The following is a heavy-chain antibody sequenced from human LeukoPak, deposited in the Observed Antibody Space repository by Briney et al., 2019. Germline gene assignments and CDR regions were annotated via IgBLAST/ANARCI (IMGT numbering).Heavy chain of an antibody. J-gene: IGHJ4*02. D-gene: IGHD3-10*01. Sequence: GGSQRLSCAASGFTVSSNYMSWVRQAPGKGLEWVSVIYSGGSTYYADSVKGRFTISRDNSKNTLYLQMNSLRAEDTAVYYCARAFYGSGSLVDYWGQGTLVTVSS. CDR1: GFTVSSNY. CDR3: ARAFYGSGSLVDY. V-gene: IGHV3-53*01. CDR2: IYSGGST.